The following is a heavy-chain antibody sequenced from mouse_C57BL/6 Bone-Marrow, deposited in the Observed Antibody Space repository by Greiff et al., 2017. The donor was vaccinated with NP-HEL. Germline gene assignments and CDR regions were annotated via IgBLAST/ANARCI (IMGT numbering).Heavy chain of an antibody. J-gene: IGHJ2*01. Sequence: VKLVESGPGLVQPSQSLSITCTVSGFSLTSYGVHWVRQSPGKGLEWLGVIWSGGSTDYNAAFISRLSISKDNSKSQVFFKMNSLQADDTAIYYCARNGRLRRYYFDYWGQGTTLTVSS. CDR1: GFSLTSYG. D-gene: IGHD2-4*01. CDR2: IWSGGST. V-gene: IGHV2-2*01. CDR3: ARNGRLRRYYFDY.